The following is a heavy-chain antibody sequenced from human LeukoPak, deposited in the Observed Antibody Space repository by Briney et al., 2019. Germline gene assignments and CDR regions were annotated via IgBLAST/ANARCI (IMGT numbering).Heavy chain of an antibody. V-gene: IGHV3-48*01. D-gene: IGHD3-22*01. J-gene: IGHJ3*02. CDR3: ARDRILVASGAFDI. CDR2: ISSSSSTI. Sequence: GGSLRLSCAASGFTFSSYSMNWVRQAPGKGLEWVSYISSSSSTIYYADSVKGRFTISRDNSKNTLFLQMNSLRAEDTAVYYCARDRILVASGAFDIWGQGTMVTVSS. CDR1: GFTFSSYS.